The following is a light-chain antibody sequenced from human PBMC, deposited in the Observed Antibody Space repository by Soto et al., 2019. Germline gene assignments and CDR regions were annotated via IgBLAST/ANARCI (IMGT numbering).Light chain of an antibody. V-gene: IGKV3-15*01. CDR3: PQYNNWPWT. CDR1: RSISSN. J-gene: IGKJ1*01. CDR2: GAS. Sequence: EIVMTQSPATLSVSPGERATLPCRASRSISSNLAWYQQKPGQAPRLLIYGASTRATGIPARFSGSGSGTEFSLTISILQSEDSAVYSCPQYNNWPWTFGQGTKVEIK.